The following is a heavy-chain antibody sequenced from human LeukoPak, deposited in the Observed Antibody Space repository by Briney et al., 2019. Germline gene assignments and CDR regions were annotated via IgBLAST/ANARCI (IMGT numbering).Heavy chain of an antibody. CDR3: ARGRGWGTFDI. J-gene: IGHJ3*02. Sequence: QPGGSLRLSCAASGFTFSSYDMHWVRQGTGKGLEWVSDIGTAGDTYYPGSVKGRFTTSRENAKNSLYLQMNSLSVGDTAVYYCARGRGWGTFDIWGQGTMVTVSS. CDR1: GFTFSSYD. CDR2: IGTAGDT. D-gene: IGHD3-10*01. V-gene: IGHV3-13*04.